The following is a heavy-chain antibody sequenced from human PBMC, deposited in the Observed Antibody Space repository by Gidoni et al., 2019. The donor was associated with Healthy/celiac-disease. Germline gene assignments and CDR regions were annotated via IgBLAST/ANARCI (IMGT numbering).Heavy chain of an antibody. J-gene: IGHJ6*03. D-gene: IGHD3-22*01. V-gene: IGHV3-33*01. CDR3: ARGGDYYDSSGYYSKGYYMDV. CDR1: GFTFSSYG. Sequence: QVQLVESGGGVVQPGRSLRLSCAASGFTFSSYGMHWVRQAPGKGLAWVAVIWYDGSNKYYADSVKGRFTISRDNSKNTLYLQMNSLRAEDTAVYYCARGGDYYDSSGYYSKGYYMDVWGKGTTVTVSS. CDR2: IWYDGSNK.